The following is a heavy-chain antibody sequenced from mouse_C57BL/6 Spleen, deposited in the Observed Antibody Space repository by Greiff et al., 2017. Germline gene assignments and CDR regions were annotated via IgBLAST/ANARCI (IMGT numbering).Heavy chain of an antibody. CDR1: GYTFTSYW. D-gene: IGHD1-1*01. CDR2: IDPSDSET. J-gene: IGHJ2*01. CDR3: ARGSRFDY. Sequence: QVQLKQPGAELVRPGSSVKLSCKASGYTFTSYWLHWVKQRPIQGLEWIGNIDPSDSETHYNQKFKDKATLTVDKSSSTAYMQLSSLTSEDSAVYYCARGSRFDYWGQGTTLTVSS. V-gene: IGHV1-52*01.